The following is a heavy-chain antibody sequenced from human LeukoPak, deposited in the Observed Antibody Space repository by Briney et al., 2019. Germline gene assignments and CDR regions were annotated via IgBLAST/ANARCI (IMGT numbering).Heavy chain of an antibody. Sequence: GGSLRLSCAASGFTVSSNYMSWVRQAPGKGLEWVANIKEDGSEKYYVDSVKGRFTISRDNAKNSLYLQMNSLRAEDTAVYYCARDLVGYISSLYYWGQGALVTVSS. V-gene: IGHV3-7*01. CDR3: ARDLVGYISSLYY. CDR1: GFTVSSNY. J-gene: IGHJ4*02. D-gene: IGHD1-26*01. CDR2: IKEDGSEK.